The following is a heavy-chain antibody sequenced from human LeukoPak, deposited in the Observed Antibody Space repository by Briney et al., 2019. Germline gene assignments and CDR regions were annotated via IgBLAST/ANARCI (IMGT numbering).Heavy chain of an antibody. CDR1: GFTFSSYS. CDR2: ISSSSSYI. Sequence: PGGSLRLSCAASGFTFSSYSMNWVRQAPGKGLEWVSSISSSSSYIYYADSVKGRFTISRDNAKSSLYLQMNSLRAEDTAVYYCARDLSLVVAGDAFDIWGQGTMVTVSS. V-gene: IGHV3-21*01. J-gene: IGHJ3*02. CDR3: ARDLSLVVAGDAFDI.